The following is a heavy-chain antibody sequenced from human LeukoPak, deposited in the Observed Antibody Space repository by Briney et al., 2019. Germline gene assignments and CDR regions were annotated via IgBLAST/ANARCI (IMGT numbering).Heavy chain of an antibody. CDR2: INQDGSEK. V-gene: IGHV3-7*02. J-gene: IGHJ4*02. CDR1: GFTFSNYW. Sequence: GGSLRLSCAASGFTFSNYWMSWVRQAPGKGLEWVANINQDGSEKSYVDSVEGRFTISRDNAKNTLYLQMNSLRADDTAVYYCARGLLVVVGATPDYWGQGTLVTVSS. D-gene: IGHD1-26*01. CDR3: ARGLLVVVGATPDY.